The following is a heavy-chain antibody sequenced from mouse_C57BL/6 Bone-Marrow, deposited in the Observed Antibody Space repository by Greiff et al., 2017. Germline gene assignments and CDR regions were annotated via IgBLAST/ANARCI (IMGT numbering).Heavy chain of an antibody. CDR3: ARPHYGSSPAWFAY. CDR2: IYPRSGNT. D-gene: IGHD1-1*01. J-gene: IGHJ3*01. CDR1: GYTFTSYG. Sequence: VQLQQSGAELARPGASVKLSCKASGYTFTSYGISWVKQRTGQGLEWIGEIYPRSGNTYYNEKFKGKATLTADKSSSTAYMERRSLTSEDSAVYFCARPHYGSSPAWFAYWGQGTLVTVSA. V-gene: IGHV1-81*01.